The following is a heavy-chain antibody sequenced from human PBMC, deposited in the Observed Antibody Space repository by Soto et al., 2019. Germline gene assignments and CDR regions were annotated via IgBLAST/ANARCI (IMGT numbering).Heavy chain of an antibody. V-gene: IGHV4-39*01. D-gene: IGHD3-3*01. J-gene: IGHJ5*02. CDR2: IYYSGST. CDR1: GGSISSSSYY. CDR3: ARGPIGVVIIWGWFDP. Sequence: SETLSLTCTVSGGSISSSSYYWGWIRQPPGKGLEWIGSIYYSGSTYYNPSLKSRVTISVETSKNQFSLKLSSVTAADTAVYYCARGPIGVVIIWGWFDPWGQGTLVTGSS.